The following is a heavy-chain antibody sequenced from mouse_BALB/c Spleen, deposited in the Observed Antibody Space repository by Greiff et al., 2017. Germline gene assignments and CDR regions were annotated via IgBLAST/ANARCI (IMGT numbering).Heavy chain of an antibody. CDR2: IRNKANGYTT. CDR3: AREGNYYGSSHYAMDY. J-gene: IGHJ4*01. V-gene: IGHV7-3*02. D-gene: IGHD1-1*01. CDR1: GFTFTDYY. Sequence: EVKVVESGGGLVQPGGSLRLSCATSGFTFTDYYMSWVRQPPGKALEWLGFIRNKANGYTTEYSASVKGRFTISRDNSQSILYLQMNTLRAEDSATYYCAREGNYYGSSHYAMDYWGQGTSVTVSS.